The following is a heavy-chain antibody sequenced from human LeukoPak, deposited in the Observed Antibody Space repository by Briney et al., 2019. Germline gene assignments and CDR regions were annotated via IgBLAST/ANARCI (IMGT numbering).Heavy chain of an antibody. V-gene: IGHV4-4*07. CDR1: GGSISNYY. CDR3: ARDGAATFSDY. Sequence: SETLSLTCTVSGGSISNYYRSWTRQPAGKGLEYIGRLYASGSTDYSPSLRSQLTMSLDTSKNQFSLKLTSVTAADTAIYYCARDGAATFSDYWGQGALVTVSS. D-gene: IGHD1-26*01. CDR2: LYASGST. J-gene: IGHJ4*02.